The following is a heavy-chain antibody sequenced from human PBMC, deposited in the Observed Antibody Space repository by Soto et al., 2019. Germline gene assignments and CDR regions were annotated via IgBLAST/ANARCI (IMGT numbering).Heavy chain of an antibody. CDR3: ARDQTGITTTGGGRIDH. V-gene: IGHV3-30-3*01. CDR1: GLTISSHA. J-gene: IGHJ4*02. D-gene: IGHD1-20*01. Sequence: GSLRLSCGASGLTISSHAMLCGRQAPGKGLECVAIVSFDGSNKYYADYVKGRFTISRDNSKNTLYLQMSGLTPEDTAVYYCARDQTGITTTGGGRIDHWGQGT. CDR2: VSFDGSNK.